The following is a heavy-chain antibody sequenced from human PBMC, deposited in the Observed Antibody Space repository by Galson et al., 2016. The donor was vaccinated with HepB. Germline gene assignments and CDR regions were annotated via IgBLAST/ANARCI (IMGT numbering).Heavy chain of an antibody. CDR2: IYPGGTI. CDR1: GVSTSSGIYF. CDR3: ARQVARWDDADYIAPFDY. D-gene: IGHD4-17*01. Sequence: TLSLTCSVSGVSTSSGIYFWNWIRHPAGEGLEWIGRIYPGGTINYNPSLKSRVTMSVDTSKNQFSLKLSSVTAADTAVYYCARQVARWDDADYIAPFDYWGQGTLVTVSP. V-gene: IGHV4-61*02. J-gene: IGHJ4*02.